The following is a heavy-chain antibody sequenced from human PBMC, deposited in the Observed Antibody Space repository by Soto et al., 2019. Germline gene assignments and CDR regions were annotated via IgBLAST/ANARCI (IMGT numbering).Heavy chain of an antibody. J-gene: IGHJ4*02. Sequence: QVQLVQSGAEVKEPGASVRVSCKASGYTFTSYGFSWVRQAPGQGLEWVAWIDANNGVTNSAEKFQDRVTLTTDTSTSTAYMELRGLRSDDTAVYYCARDFRDSCRGSTCIYFDYWGQGTLVTVSS. CDR2: IDANNGVT. CDR1: GYTFTSYG. V-gene: IGHV1-18*01. D-gene: IGHD2-15*01. CDR3: ARDFRDSCRGSTCIYFDY.